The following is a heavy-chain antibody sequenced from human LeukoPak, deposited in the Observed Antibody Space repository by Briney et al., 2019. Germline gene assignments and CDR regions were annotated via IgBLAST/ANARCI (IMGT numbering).Heavy chain of an antibody. D-gene: IGHD3-22*01. J-gene: IGHJ4*02. CDR3: ARGTHYYDSTTDAYFDS. CDR1: GGSISSSPYY. Sequence: SETLSLTCTVSGGSISSSPYYWGWIRQSPGKGLEWIGSIYYTGSTYYNPSLKSRVILSLDTSKNHFSLMLTSVTAADTAVYYCARGTHYYDSTTDAYFDSWGQGTLVTVSS. CDR2: IYYTGST. V-gene: IGHV4-39*07.